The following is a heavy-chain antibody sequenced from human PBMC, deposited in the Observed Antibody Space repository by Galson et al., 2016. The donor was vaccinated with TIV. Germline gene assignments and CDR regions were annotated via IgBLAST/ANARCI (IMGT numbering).Heavy chain of an antibody. CDR1: GYTFTSFD. CDR2: MSPSNGNT. Sequence: SVKVSCKASGYTFTSFDISWIRQAPGQGLEWMGWMSPSNGNTGYAQKFRGRITMTRHPSTTTVYMELSGLTSEDTAVYYCARGHYYDSSGYSFDFWGHGTLVTVSS. J-gene: IGHJ4*01. CDR3: ARGHYYDSSGYSFDF. V-gene: IGHV1-8*01. D-gene: IGHD3-22*01.